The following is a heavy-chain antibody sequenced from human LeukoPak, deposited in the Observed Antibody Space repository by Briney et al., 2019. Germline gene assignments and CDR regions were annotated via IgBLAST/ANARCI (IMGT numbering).Heavy chain of an antibody. D-gene: IGHD3-10*01. CDR2: IWYDGSNK. CDR3: ARDVYGSGSYYDHYYYGMDV. Sequence: PGRSLRLSCAASGFTFSSYGMHWVRQAPGKGLEWVAVIWYDGSNKYYADSVKGRFTISRDNSKNTLYLQMNSLRAEDTAVYYCARDVYGSGSYYDHYYYGMDVWGQGTTVTVSS. V-gene: IGHV3-33*01. CDR1: GFTFSSYG. J-gene: IGHJ6*02.